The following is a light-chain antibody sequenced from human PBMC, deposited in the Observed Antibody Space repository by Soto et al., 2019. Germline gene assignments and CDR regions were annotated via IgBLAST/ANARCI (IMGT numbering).Light chain of an antibody. CDR1: SGHTNYA. CDR3: QTWGTVTPVI. V-gene: IGLV4-69*01. Sequence: QPVLTQSPSASASLGASVKLTCTLDSGHTNYAIAWHQQQSEKGPRYLMKVNSDGTHIKGDGIPDRFSGSSSGAERYLTISRLQSEDEADYYCQTWGTVTPVIFGGGTKLTVL. CDR2: VNSDGTH. J-gene: IGLJ2*01.